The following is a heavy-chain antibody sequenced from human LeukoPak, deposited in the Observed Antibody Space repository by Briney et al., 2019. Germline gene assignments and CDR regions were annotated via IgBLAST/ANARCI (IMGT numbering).Heavy chain of an antibody. D-gene: IGHD6-19*01. J-gene: IGHJ4*02. V-gene: IGHV1-2*02. CDR1: GYTFTGYY. Sequence: ASVKISCKASGYTFTGYYMHWVRQAPGQGLEWMGWINPNSGGTNYAQKFQGRVTMTRDTSISTAYMELSRLRSDDTAVYYCAARSKAVAGNFDYWGQGTLVTVSS. CDR3: AARSKAVAGNFDY. CDR2: INPNSGGT.